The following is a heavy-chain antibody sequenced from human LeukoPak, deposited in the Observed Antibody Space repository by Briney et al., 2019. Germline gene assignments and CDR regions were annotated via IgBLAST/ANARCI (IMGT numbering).Heavy chain of an antibody. D-gene: IGHD6-13*01. CDR2: IYYSGTT. CDR1: GGSITSSTHY. J-gene: IGHJ4*02. V-gene: IGHV4-39*07. CDR3: AATYPGSSWRY. Sequence: SETLSLTCTVSGGSITSSTHYWGWIRQPPGKGLDWIGSIYYSGTTYYNPSLPSLKSRVTISIDTSKNQFSLNLTSVTATDTAVYYSAATYPGSSWRYWGQGTLVTVSS.